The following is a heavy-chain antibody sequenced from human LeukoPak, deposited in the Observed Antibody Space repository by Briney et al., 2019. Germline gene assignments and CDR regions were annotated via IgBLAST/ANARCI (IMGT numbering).Heavy chain of an antibody. J-gene: IGHJ6*03. V-gene: IGHV4-39*07. CDR3: ARGGRTVTTYRDPMYYYYYYMDV. Sequence: SETLSLTCTVSGGSISSGSYYWGWIRQPPGKGLEWIGSIYYSGSTYYNPSLKSRVTISVDTSKNQFSLKLSSVTAADTAVYYCARGGRTVTTYRDPMYYYYYYMDVWGKGTTVTVSS. CDR1: GGSISSGSYY. D-gene: IGHD4-17*01. CDR2: IYYSGST.